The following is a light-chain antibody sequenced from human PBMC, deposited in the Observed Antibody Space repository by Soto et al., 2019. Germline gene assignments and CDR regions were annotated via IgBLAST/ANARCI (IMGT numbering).Light chain of an antibody. CDR1: SSDVGVYNY. CDR2: EVS. CDR3: SSYTSSSTYV. V-gene: IGLV2-14*01. J-gene: IGLJ1*01. Sequence: QSVLTQPASVSGSPGQSITISCTGTSSDVGVYNYVSWYQHHPGKAPKLMIYEVSYRPSGVSNRFSGSKSGNTASLTISGLQAEDEADYYCSSYTSSSTYVFGTGTQLTVL.